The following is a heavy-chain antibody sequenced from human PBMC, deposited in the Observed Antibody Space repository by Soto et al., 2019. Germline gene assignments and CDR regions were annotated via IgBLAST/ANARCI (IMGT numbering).Heavy chain of an antibody. CDR2: IYYTGST. V-gene: IGHV4-59*01. CDR3: ARASGCSDGSCAFDP. D-gene: IGHD2-15*01. Sequence: QVQLQESGPGLVKPSETLSLTCSVSGGSISSYYWSWIRQPPGKGLEWIGYIYYTGSTNSNLSLMCRVTRSLDAPKNQFSLRLTSVTAADTAVSYCARASGCSDGSCAFDPWGQGTLVTVSS. J-gene: IGHJ5*02. CDR1: GGSISSYY.